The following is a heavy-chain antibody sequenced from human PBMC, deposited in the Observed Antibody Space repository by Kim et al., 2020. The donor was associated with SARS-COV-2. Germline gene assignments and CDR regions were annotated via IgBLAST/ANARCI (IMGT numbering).Heavy chain of an antibody. J-gene: IGHJ4*02. D-gene: IGHD3-10*01. Sequence: KGRFTISRDNSKNTLYLQMNSLRAEDTAVYYCAKVYQLLWFGERTYYFDYWGQGTLVTVSS. CDR3: AKVYQLLWFGERTYYFDY. V-gene: IGHV3-23*03.